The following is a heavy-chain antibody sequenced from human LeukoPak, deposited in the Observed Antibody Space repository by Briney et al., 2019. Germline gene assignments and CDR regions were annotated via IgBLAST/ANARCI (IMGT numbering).Heavy chain of an antibody. CDR1: GYSINSGFY. CDR3: ARGGSYLGHGDY. CDR2: IHHRGTT. D-gene: IGHD3-16*01. J-gene: IGHJ4*02. Sequence: KSSETLSLTCTVSGYSINSGFYWGWIRQSPGKGLEWIGNIHHRGTTYYNPSLKSRVTISLDTSRNQFSLELNSVTAAGTAVYYCARGGSYLGHGDYGGKGSRVTVPS. V-gene: IGHV4-38-2*02.